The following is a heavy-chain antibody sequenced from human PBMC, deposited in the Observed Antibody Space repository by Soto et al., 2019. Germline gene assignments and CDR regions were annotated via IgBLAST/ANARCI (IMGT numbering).Heavy chain of an antibody. J-gene: IGHJ4*02. V-gene: IGHV3-11*01. Sequence: QVQLVESGGGLVKPGGSLRLSCAASGFNFNDYYMSWIRQAPGKGLEWLSYISHSGHITNYADSVKGRFTISRDNAKNSMYLQMNSLRAEDTAVYYCARRGGPGDYWGQGTLVTVSS. D-gene: IGHD2-15*01. CDR1: GFNFNDYY. CDR3: ARRGGPGDY. CDR2: ISHSGHIT.